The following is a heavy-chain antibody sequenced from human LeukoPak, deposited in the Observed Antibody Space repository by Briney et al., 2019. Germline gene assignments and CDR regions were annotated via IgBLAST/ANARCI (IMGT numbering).Heavy chain of an antibody. V-gene: IGHV3-33*01. CDR3: ATLGYCTAGSCSLNSFDY. CDR2: IWDDGNDK. J-gene: IGHJ4*02. Sequence: PGGSLRLSCAVSGFTFRSHDMHWVRQAPGKGLDWVAVIWDDGNDKYYADSVKGRFTISRDNFKNTLYLHMNELRVDDTAMYYCATLGYCTAGSCSLNSFDYWGQGTLVTVSS. D-gene: IGHD2-15*01. CDR1: GFTFRSHD.